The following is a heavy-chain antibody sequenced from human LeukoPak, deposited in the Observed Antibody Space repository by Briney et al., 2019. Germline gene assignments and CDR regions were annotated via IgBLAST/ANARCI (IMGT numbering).Heavy chain of an antibody. V-gene: IGHV1-69*01. D-gene: IGHD4-17*01. CDR3: ARGANYGDYSDYYYGMDV. Sequence: SVKVSCKASGGTFSSYAISWVRQAPGQGLEWMGGIIPIFGTANYAQKFQGRVTITADESTSTAYMELSSLRSEDTAVYYCARGANYGDYSDYYYGMDVWGQGTTVTVS. J-gene: IGHJ6*02. CDR1: GGTFSSYA. CDR2: IIPIFGTA.